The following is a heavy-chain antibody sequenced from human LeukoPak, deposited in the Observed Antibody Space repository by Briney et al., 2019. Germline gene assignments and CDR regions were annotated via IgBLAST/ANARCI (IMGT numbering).Heavy chain of an antibody. CDR2: INSDGSST. D-gene: IGHD3-22*01. CDR1: GFTFSSYW. CDR3: ARGGYYYDSSGYYYSPDY. Sequence: GGSLRLSCAASGFTFSSYWMYWVRQAPGKGPVWVSRINSDGSSTSYADSVKGRFTISRDNAKNTLYLQMNSLRAEDTAVYYCARGGYYYDSSGYYYSPDYWGQGTLVTVSS. V-gene: IGHV3-74*01. J-gene: IGHJ4*02.